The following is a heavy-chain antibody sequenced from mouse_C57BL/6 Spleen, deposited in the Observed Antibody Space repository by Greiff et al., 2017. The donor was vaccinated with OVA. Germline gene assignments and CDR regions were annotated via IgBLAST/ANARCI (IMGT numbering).Heavy chain of an antibody. D-gene: IGHD1-1*01. CDR1: GHTFTSYW. CDR3: ARWYYGSGYFDV. Sequence: QVQLQQPGAELVKPGASVKMSCKASGHTFTSYWITWVKQRPGQGLEWIGDIYPGSGSTNYNEKFKSKATLTVDTSSSTAYMQLSSLTSEDSAVYYCARWYYGSGYFDVWGTGTTVTVSS. J-gene: IGHJ1*03. V-gene: IGHV1-55*01. CDR2: IYPGSGST.